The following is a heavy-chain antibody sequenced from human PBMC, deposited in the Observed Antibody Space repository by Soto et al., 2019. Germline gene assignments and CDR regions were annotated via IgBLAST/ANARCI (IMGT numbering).Heavy chain of an antibody. CDR3: ARTVDTAMIV. CDR1: GGSISSSSYY. D-gene: IGHD5-18*01. Sequence: PSETLSLTCTVSGGSISSSSYYWGWIRQPPGKGLEWIGSIYYSGSTYYNPSLKRRVTISVDTSKNQFSLKLSSVTAADTAVYYCARTVDTAMIVWGQGTLVTVSS. CDR2: IYYSGST. J-gene: IGHJ4*02. V-gene: IGHV4-39*07.